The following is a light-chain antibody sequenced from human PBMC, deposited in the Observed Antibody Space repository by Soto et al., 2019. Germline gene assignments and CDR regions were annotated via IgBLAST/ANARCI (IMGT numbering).Light chain of an antibody. CDR1: SSDVGSYNL. V-gene: IGLV2-23*01. CDR2: EGR. J-gene: IGLJ1*01. CDR3: CSYAGSSTLDV. Sequence: QSVLTQPASVSGSPGQSITISCTGTSSDVGSYNLVSWYQQHPGKAPKLMIYEGRKRPSGVSNRFSGSKSGNTASLTIAGLQAEDEADYYCCSYAGSSTLDVFGTGTKLTVL.